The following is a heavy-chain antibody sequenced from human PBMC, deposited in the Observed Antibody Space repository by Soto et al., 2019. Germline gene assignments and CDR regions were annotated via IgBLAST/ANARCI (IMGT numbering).Heavy chain of an antibody. CDR2: IYWDDDK. CDR3: AHRLTLNSDWNYGSFDY. J-gene: IGHJ4*02. V-gene: IGHV2-5*02. CDR1: GFSLTTYGVG. D-gene: IGHD1-7*01. Sequence: QITLKESGPTLVKPTQTLTLTCTFSGFSLTTYGVGVGWVRQPPGKALEWLALIYWDDDKRYSPSLKSRLTTTKDTSKTHVVLTMTNMDPVDTATYFCAHRLTLNSDWNYGSFDYWGQGTLVTVSS.